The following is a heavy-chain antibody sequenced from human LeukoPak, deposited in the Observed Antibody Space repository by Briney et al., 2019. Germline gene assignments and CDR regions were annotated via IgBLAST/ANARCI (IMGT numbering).Heavy chain of an antibody. J-gene: IGHJ2*01. CDR1: GGSISSYY. Sequence: SEALSLTCTVSGGSISSYYWSWIRQPPGKGLEWIGYIYYSGSTNYNPSLKSRVTISVDTSKNQFSLKLSSVTAADTAAYYCARSVVPAAIPWWYFDLWGRGTLVTVSS. D-gene: IGHD2-2*01. V-gene: IGHV4-59*08. CDR3: ARSVVPAAIPWWYFDL. CDR2: IYYSGST.